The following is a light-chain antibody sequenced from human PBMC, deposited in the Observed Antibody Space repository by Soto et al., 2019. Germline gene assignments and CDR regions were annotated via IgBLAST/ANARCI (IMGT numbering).Light chain of an antibody. CDR1: QGIRND. CDR3: LQHNSYPPT. CDR2: TAS. Sequence: DIQMTRSPSSLSASVGDRVTITCRASQGIRNDLSWYQQKPGKAPKRLIYTASSLQSGIPSRFSGSGSGAEFTLTISSLQPEDFATYYCLQHNSYPPTFGGGTKVEIK. J-gene: IGKJ4*01. V-gene: IGKV1-17*01.